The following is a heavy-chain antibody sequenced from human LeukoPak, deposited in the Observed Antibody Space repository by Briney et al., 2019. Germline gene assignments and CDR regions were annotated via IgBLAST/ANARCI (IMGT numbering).Heavy chain of an antibody. V-gene: IGHV4-61*02. J-gene: IGHJ3*02. Sequence: SETLSLTCSVSGGSISSAGYFWTWIRQPAGKRLEWIGRIYASGSTNYNPSLVSRVALSIDTSRNQFSLRLSSVTAADTAVYYCARDNLPAGINDAFDIWGQGTRVTVSS. CDR3: ARDNLPAGINDAFDI. D-gene: IGHD6-13*01. CDR2: IYASGST. CDR1: GGSISSAGYF.